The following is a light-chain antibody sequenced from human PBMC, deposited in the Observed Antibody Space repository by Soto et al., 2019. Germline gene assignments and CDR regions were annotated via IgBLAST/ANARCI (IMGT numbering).Light chain of an antibody. CDR1: HTVGSY. CDR3: QQRRNWPS. CDR2: DAS. J-gene: IGKJ3*01. Sequence: EIVLTQSPATLSLSPGERATLSCRASHTVGSYLAWFQQTPGQAPRLLIYDASNRATGIPARFSGSGSGTDFTLTVSSLEPEDFAVYYCQQRRNWPSFGPGTKVDIK. V-gene: IGKV3-11*01.